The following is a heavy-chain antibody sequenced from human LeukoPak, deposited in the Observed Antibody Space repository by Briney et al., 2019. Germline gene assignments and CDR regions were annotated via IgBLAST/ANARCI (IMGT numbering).Heavy chain of an antibody. CDR2: IYHSGST. J-gene: IGHJ4*02. CDR1: GGSISSSNW. Sequence: SGTLSLTCAVSGGSISSSNWWSWVRQPPGKGLEWIGEIYHSGSTNYNPSLKSRVTISVDKSKNQFSLKLSSVTAADTAVYYCARVNQEDYYDSSGYYSPFDFWGQGTLVTVSS. V-gene: IGHV4-4*02. D-gene: IGHD3-22*01. CDR3: ARVNQEDYYDSSGYYSPFDF.